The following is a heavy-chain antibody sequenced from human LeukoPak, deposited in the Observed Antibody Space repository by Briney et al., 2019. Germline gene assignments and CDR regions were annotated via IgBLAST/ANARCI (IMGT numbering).Heavy chain of an antibody. Sequence: GGSLRLSCAASGFSFSGEAMSWVRQAPGRGLEWVANIKPDGSDKYVDSVKGRFTISRDNVKNSLYLQMNSLRGEDTAVYYCARGGSAGYWGQGTLVTVSS. CDR1: GFSFSGEA. V-gene: IGHV3-7*01. J-gene: IGHJ4*02. CDR2: IKPDGSDK. CDR3: ARGGSAGY. D-gene: IGHD3-10*01.